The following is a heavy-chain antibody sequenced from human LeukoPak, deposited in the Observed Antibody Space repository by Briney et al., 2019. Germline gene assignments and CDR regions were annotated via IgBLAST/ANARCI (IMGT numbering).Heavy chain of an antibody. CDR2: IYHSGST. V-gene: IGHV4-59*12. CDR1: GGSISSYY. CDR3: ASGGATYYYDSSGYFLFDY. Sequence: SETLSLTCTVSGGSISSYYWSWIRQPPGKGLEWIGYIYHSGSTYYNPSLKSRVTISVDRSKNQFSLKLSSVTAADTAVYYCASGGATYYYDSSGYFLFDYWGQGTLVTVSS. J-gene: IGHJ4*02. D-gene: IGHD3-22*01.